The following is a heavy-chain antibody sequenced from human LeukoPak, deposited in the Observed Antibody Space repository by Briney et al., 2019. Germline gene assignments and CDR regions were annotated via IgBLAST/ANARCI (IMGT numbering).Heavy chain of an antibody. J-gene: IGHJ3*02. CDR2: ISYDGSNK. CDR3: AKEGASSAFDI. Sequence: GGSLRLSCAASGFTFSSYGMHWVRQAPGKGLEWVAVISYDGSNKYYADSVKGRFIISRDNSKNTLYLQMNSLRAEDTAVYYCAKEGASSAFDIWGQGTMVTASS. D-gene: IGHD2-2*01. V-gene: IGHV3-30*18. CDR1: GFTFSSYG.